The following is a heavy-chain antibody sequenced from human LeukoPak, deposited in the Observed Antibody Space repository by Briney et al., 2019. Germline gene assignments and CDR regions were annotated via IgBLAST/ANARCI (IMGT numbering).Heavy chain of an antibody. D-gene: IGHD4-23*01. CDR2: INHSGST. CDR1: GGSFSGYL. CDR3: AATGVEGRYMDV. Sequence: PSETLSLTCAVYGGSFSGYLWSWIRQPPGKGLQWIGEINHSGSTNYNPSLKSRVTISVDRSKNQFSLKLSSMTAADTAVYYCAATGVEGRYMDVWGKGTTVTVSS. V-gene: IGHV4-34*01. J-gene: IGHJ6*03.